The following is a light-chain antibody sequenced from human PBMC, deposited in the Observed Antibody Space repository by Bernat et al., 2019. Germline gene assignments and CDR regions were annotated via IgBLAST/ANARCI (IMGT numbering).Light chain of an antibody. CDR2: DAS. CDR1: QGIRND. CDR3: LQDYNYRWT. Sequence: AIQMTQSPSSLSASVGDRVTITCRARQGIRNDLGWYQQKPGKAPKLLISDASSLQSGVPSRFSGSGSGTDFTLTISSLQPEDFATYYCLQDYNYRWTFGQGTKVEIK. J-gene: IGKJ1*01. V-gene: IGKV1-6*01.